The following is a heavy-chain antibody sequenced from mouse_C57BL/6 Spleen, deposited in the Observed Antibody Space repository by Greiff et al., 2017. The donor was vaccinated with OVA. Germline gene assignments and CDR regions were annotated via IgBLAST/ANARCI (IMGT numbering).Heavy chain of an antibody. V-gene: IGHV3-6*01. CDR2: ISYDGSN. CDR3: ARANSYFDY. J-gene: IGHJ2*01. CDR1: GYSITSGYY. Sequence: DVKLQESGPGLVKPSQSLSLTCSVTGYSITSGYYWNWIRQFPGNKLEWMGYISYDGSNNYNPSLKNRISITRDTSKNQFFLKLNSVTTEDTATYYCARANSYFDYWGQGTTLTVSS. D-gene: IGHD4-1*01.